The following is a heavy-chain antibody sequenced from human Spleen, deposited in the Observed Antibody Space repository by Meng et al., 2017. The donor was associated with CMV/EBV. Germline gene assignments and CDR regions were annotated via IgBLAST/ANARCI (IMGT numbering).Heavy chain of an antibody. J-gene: IGHJ4*02. CDR3: ARGGVRGRHFDY. CDR1: GGLFISYA. V-gene: IGHV1-69*12. CDR2: IIPIFGTA. Sequence: VLLVQSGDEVKKPGSSVKGSCKASGGLFISYAISGVRQAHGQGRGGMGGIIPIFGTANYAQKFQGRVTFTADESTNTAYMDLSSLRSEDTAVYFCARGGVRGRHFDYWGQGTLVTVSS. D-gene: IGHD3-10*01.